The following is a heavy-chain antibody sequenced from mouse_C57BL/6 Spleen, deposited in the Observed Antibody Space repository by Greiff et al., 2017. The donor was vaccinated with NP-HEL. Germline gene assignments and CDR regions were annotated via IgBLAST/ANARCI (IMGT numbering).Heavy chain of an antibody. CDR2: IRSKSNNYAT. CDR1: GFSFNTYA. D-gene: IGHD2-4*01. J-gene: IGHJ3*01. CDR3: VRHLSGDYDAFAY. Sequence: EVQLVESGGGLVQPKGSLKLSCAASGFSFNTYAMNWVRQAPGKGLEWVARIRSKSNNYATYYADSVKDRFTISRDDSESMLYLQMNNLKTEDTAMYYCVRHLSGDYDAFAYWGQGTLVTVSA. V-gene: IGHV10-1*01.